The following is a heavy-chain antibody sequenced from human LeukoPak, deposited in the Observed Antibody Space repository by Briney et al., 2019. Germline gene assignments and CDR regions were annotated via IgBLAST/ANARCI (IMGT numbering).Heavy chain of an antibody. CDR2: ISASGP. D-gene: IGHD3-22*01. CDR1: GFTFSSYS. Sequence: GGSLRLSCAASGFTFSSYSMNWVRQAPGKGLEWVSTISASGPYYADAVRGRFTISRDNSRDTLSLQMDSLRAEDTAVYYCAKDHESDGYPCLDHWGLGTLVTVSS. J-gene: IGHJ4*02. V-gene: IGHV3-23*01. CDR3: AKDHESDGYPCLDH.